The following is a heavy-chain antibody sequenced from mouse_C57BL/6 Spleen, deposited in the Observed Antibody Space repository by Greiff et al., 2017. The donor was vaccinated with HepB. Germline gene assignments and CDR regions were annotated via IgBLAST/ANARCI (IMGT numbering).Heavy chain of an antibody. CDR3: ARDNWDRYFDY. CDR2: ISDGGSYT. V-gene: IGHV5-4*01. Sequence: EVQRVESGGGLVKPGGSLKLSCAASGFTFSSYAMSWVRQTPEKRLEWVATISDGGSYTYYTDNVKGRFTISRDNAKNNLYLQMSHLKSEDTAMYYCARDNWDRYFDYWGQGTTLTVSS. CDR1: GFTFSSYA. J-gene: IGHJ2*01. D-gene: IGHD4-1*01.